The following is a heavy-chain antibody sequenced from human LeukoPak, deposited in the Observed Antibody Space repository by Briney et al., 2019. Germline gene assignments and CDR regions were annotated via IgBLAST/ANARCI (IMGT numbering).Heavy chain of an antibody. V-gene: IGHV4-39*01. CDR3: ARVVRTSGYYSNPKSGSFDF. CDR1: GGSISSSRHS. CDR2: IYSSGSA. D-gene: IGHD3-3*01. J-gene: IGHJ4*02. Sequence: PSETLSLTCDVSGGSISSSRHSWGWIRQPPGKGLEWIGTIYSSGSAYYNPSLRARVTISVDTSKNQFSLKLDSVTAADTAVYYCARVVRTSGYYSNPKSGSFDFWGQGTLVTVSS.